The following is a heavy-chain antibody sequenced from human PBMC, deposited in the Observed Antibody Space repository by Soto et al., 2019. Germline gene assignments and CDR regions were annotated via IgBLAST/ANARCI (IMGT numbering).Heavy chain of an antibody. J-gene: IGHJ4*02. CDR1: GFTFSSYG. V-gene: IGHV3-33*01. CDR3: ARDRSSGYSTGWHTSLDY. Sequence: QVQLVESGGGVVQPGRPLRLSCGTSGFTFSSYGMHWVRQAPGKGLEWVALIYYDGSEKYYADSVKGRFTISRDYSTNTLYLQMSTLRVEDTGVYYYARDRSSGYSTGWHTSLDYWGRGTRVTVSS. CDR2: IYYDGSEK. D-gene: IGHD6-19*01.